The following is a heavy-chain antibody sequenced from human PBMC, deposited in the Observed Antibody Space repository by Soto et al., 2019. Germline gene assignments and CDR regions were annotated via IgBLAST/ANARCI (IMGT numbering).Heavy chain of an antibody. D-gene: IGHD6-6*01. V-gene: IGHV1-18*01. CDR3: SRGTSIPASGDY. CDR1: GYTFTNYG. J-gene: IGHJ4*01. CDR2: VSAYNGER. Sequence: QVQLVQSGAEVKKPGASVKVSCKASGYTFTNYGINWVRQAPGQGLEWLGWVSAYNGERRYVQRVQARVIMTTDTSTTTAYMELRSLRSDDTAVYYCSRGTSIPASGDYWGQGTLVTVSS.